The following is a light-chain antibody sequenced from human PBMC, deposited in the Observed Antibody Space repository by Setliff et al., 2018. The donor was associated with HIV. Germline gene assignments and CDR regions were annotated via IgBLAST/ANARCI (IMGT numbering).Light chain of an antibody. J-gene: IGLJ1*01. CDR3: CSNTGSSTYV. CDR2: QAS. Sequence: LTQPASVSGSPGQSITISCTGTSGDVGRYNLVSWYQQQPGKPPKLMIYQASKRPSGVSNRFSGSKSGNTASLTISGLQAEDEADYYCCSNTGSSTYVFGTGTKVTVL. V-gene: IGLV2-23*01. CDR1: SGDVGRYNL.